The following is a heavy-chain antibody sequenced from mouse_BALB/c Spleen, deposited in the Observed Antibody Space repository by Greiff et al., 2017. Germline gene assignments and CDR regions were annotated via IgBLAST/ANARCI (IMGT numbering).Heavy chain of an antibody. Sequence: EVKVVESGGGLVKPGGSLKLSCAASGFTFSSYTMSWVRQTPEKRLEWVATISSGGSYTYYPDSVKGRFTISRDNAKNTLYLQMSSLKSEDTAMYYCTREGSRAWFAYWGQGTLVTVSA. V-gene: IGHV5-6-4*01. CDR1: GFTFSSYT. CDR2: ISSGGSYT. D-gene: IGHD1-1*01. J-gene: IGHJ3*01. CDR3: TREGSRAWFAY.